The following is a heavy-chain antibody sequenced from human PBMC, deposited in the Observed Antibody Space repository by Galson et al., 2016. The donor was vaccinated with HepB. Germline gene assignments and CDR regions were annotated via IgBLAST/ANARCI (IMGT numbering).Heavy chain of an antibody. J-gene: IGHJ4*02. CDR1: GYSFITKY. CDR2: VNPSSGST. D-gene: IGHD5-24*01. CDR3: VRGGDGYTYSYFDY. V-gene: IGHV1-46*01. Sequence: SVKVSCKASGYSFITKYLHWVRQAPGQGPEWMGLVNPSSGSTTYAQKFKGRLAMTSDTSTSTVYMELRSLRSEDAAVYFCVRGGDGYTYSYFDYWGQGTLLSISS.